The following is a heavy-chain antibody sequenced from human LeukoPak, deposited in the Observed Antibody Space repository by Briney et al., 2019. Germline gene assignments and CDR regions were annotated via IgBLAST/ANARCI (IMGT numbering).Heavy chain of an antibody. V-gene: IGHV4-34*01. CDR3: ARGVPATMVRGVTLPANYYYYGMDV. Sequence: SETLSLTCAGYGGSFSGYYWSWIRQPPGKGLEWIGEINHSGSTNYNPSLKSRVTISVDTSKNQFSLKLSSVTAADTAVYYCARGVPATMVRGVTLPANYYYYGMDVWGQGTTVTVSS. J-gene: IGHJ6*02. CDR2: INHSGST. D-gene: IGHD3-10*01. CDR1: GGSFSGYY.